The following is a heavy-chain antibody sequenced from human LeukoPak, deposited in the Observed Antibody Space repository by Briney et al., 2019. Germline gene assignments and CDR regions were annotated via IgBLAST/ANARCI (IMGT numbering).Heavy chain of an antibody. Sequence: GASVKVSCNVSGYTFTSCGFCWVWMANGQGQERMGWMNPNSGNTGYAQKFQGRVTITRNTSISTAYMELSSLRSEDTAVYYCARDNLYYYGMDVWGQGTTVTVSS. V-gene: IGHV1-8*01. CDR3: ARDNLYYYGMDV. CDR2: MNPNSGNT. CDR1: GYTFTSCG. J-gene: IGHJ6*02.